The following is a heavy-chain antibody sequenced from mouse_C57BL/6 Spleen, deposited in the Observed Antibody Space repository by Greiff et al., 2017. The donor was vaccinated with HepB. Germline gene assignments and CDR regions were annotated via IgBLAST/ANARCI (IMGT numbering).Heavy chain of an antibody. CDR1: GYTFTSYW. D-gene: IGHD2-5*01. Sequence: VQLQQPGAELVKPGASVKLSCKASGYTFTSYWMQWVKQRPGQGLEWIGEIDPSDSYTNYNQKFKGKATLTVDTSSSTAYMQLSSLTSEDSAVYYCARGNYSNCKFAYWGQGTLVTVSA. CDR3: ARGNYSNCKFAY. V-gene: IGHV1-50*01. J-gene: IGHJ3*01. CDR2: IDPSDSYT.